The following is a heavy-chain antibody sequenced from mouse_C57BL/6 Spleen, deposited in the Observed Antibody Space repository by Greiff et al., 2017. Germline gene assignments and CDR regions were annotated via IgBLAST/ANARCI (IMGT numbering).Heavy chain of an antibody. CDR2: IDPENGDT. V-gene: IGHV14-4*01. CDR1: GFNIKDDY. J-gene: IGHJ2*01. D-gene: IGHD2-1*01. Sequence: VQLQQSGAELVRPGASVKLSCTASGFNIKDDYMHWVKQRPEQGLEWLGWIDPENGDTEYASKFQGKATITADTSSNTAYLQLSSLTSEDTAVYYCTTDGNYDCWGQGTTLTVSA. CDR3: TTDGNYDC.